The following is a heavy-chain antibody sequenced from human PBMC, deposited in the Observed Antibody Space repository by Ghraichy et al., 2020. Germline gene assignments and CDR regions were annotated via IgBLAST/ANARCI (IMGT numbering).Heavy chain of an antibody. Sequence: SETLSLTCTVSGGSISSYYWSWIRQPAGKGLEWIGRIYTSGSTNYNPSLKSRVTMSVDTSKNQFSLKLSSVTAADTAVYYCARFGRGATIDYFDYWGQGTLVTVSS. D-gene: IGHD1-26*01. CDR2: IYTSGST. CDR1: GGSISSYY. CDR3: ARFGRGATIDYFDY. J-gene: IGHJ4*02. V-gene: IGHV4-4*07.